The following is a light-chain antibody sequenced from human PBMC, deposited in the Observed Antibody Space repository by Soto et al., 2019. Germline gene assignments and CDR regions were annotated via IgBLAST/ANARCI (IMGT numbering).Light chain of an antibody. V-gene: IGLV4-69*01. Sequence: QLVLTQSPSASASLGASVKLTCTLSSGHSSYAIAWHQQQPEKGPRYLMKLNSDGSHSKGDGIPDRFSGSSSGAERYLTVAGLQSEDEADYYCQNWVTGRRVVFGGGTKVTVL. CDR2: LNSDGSH. CDR1: SGHSSYA. CDR3: QNWVTGRRVV. J-gene: IGLJ2*01.